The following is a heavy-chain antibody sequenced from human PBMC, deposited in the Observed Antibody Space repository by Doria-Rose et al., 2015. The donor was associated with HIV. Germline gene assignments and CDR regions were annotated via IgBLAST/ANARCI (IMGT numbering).Heavy chain of an antibody. J-gene: IGHJ4*02. V-gene: IGHV2-26*01. CDR2: IFSDDAR. Sequence: QVTLEESGPVLVKPTETLTLTCTVSGVSLSSPGMGVSWIRQPPGKDLEWLANIFSDDARSYKTSLKSRLNIYRGSSKSQVVLTMTDMDPVDTATYYCARIKSSRWYHKYYFDFWGQGTLVIVSA. CDR3: ARIKSSRWYHKYYFDF. D-gene: IGHD6-13*01. CDR1: GVSLSSPGMG.